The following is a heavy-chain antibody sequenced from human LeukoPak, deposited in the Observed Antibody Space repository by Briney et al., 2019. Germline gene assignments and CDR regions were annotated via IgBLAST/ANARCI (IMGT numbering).Heavy chain of an antibody. D-gene: IGHD3-3*01. CDR2: IWYDGSNK. CDR1: GFTFSSYG. V-gene: IGHV3-33*06. Sequence: GGSLRLSCAASGFTFSSYGMHWVRQAPGKGLEWVAVIWYDGSNKYYADSVKGRFTISRDNSKNTLYLQMNSLRAEDTAVYYCAKELLNYDFWSSYYQYYFDYWGQGTLVTVSS. J-gene: IGHJ4*02. CDR3: AKELLNYDFWSSYYQYYFDY.